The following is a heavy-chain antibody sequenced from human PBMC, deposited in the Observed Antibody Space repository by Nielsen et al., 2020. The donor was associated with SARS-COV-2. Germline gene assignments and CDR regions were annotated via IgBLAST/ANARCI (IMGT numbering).Heavy chain of an antibody. Sequence: GESLKISCAASGFTFSSYAMSWVRQAPGKGLEWVSAISGSGGSTYYADSVKGRFTISRDNAKNTLYLQMNSLRAEDTAVYYCARGIVVVPAAISYWGQGTLVTVSS. V-gene: IGHV3-23*01. CDR2: ISGSGGST. J-gene: IGHJ4*02. D-gene: IGHD2-2*02. CDR3: ARGIVVVPAAISY. CDR1: GFTFSSYA.